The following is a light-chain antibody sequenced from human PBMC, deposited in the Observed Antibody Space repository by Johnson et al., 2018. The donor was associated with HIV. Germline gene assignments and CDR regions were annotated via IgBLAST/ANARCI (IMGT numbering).Light chain of an antibody. CDR1: SSNIGNNY. CDR3: GTWDTSLSAHYV. Sequence: QSVLTQPPSVSAAPGQKVTISCSGSSSNIGNNYVSWYRQLPGTAPKLLIYENNKRPSGIPDRFSGSKSGTSATLGITGLQTGAEADYYCGTWDTSLSAHYVFGSGTKVIVL. V-gene: IGLV1-51*01. CDR2: ENN. J-gene: IGLJ1*01.